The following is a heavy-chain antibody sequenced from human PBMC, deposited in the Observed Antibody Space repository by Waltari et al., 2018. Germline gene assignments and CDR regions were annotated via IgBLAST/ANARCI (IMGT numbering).Heavy chain of an antibody. D-gene: IGHD3-3*01. Sequence: QVQLQESGPGLVKPSETLSLTCTVSGGSISSYYWSWIRQPAGKGLEWIGRIYTSGSNKHNPSRKSRVTMSVDTSKNQCSLKLSSVTAADTAVYYCARDQGVPYYDFWSGYSIAFDIWGQGTMVTVSS. CDR3: ARDQGVPYYDFWSGYSIAFDI. CDR2: IYTSGSN. J-gene: IGHJ3*02. V-gene: IGHV4-4*07. CDR1: GGSISSYY.